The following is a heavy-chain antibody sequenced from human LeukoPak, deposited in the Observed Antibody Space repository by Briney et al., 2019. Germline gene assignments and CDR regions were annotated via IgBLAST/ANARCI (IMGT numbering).Heavy chain of an antibody. J-gene: IGHJ4*02. D-gene: IGHD5-12*01. Sequence: GGSLRLSCAASGFTFSSYGMHWVRQAPGKGLEWVAVISYDGSNKYYADSVKGRFTISRDNSKNTLYLQMNSLRAEDTAVYYCAKEDSGYDLEYDYWGQGTLVTVSS. CDR2: ISYDGSNK. V-gene: IGHV3-30*18. CDR1: GFTFSSYG. CDR3: AKEDSGYDLEYDY.